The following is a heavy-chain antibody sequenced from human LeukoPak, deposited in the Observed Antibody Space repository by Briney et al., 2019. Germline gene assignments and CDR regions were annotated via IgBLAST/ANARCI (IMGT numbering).Heavy chain of an antibody. CDR3: AKAHYDGSGYNYAFDY. CDR2: ISGSGGST. J-gene: IGHJ4*02. CDR1: GFTFSSYA. V-gene: IGHV3-23*01. D-gene: IGHD3-22*01. Sequence: GGSLRLSCAASGFTFSSYAMSWVRRAPGKGLEWVSAISGSGGSTYYADSVKGRFTISRDNSKNTLYLQMNSLRAEDTAVYYCAKAHYDGSGYNYAFDYWGQGPLVTVSS.